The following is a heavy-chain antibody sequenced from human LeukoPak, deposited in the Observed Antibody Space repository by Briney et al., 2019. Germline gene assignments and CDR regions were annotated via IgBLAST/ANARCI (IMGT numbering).Heavy chain of an antibody. V-gene: IGHV4-34*01. J-gene: IGHJ3*02. CDR2: INHSGST. Sequence: PSETLSLTCTVSGGSISSYYWSWIRQPPGKGLEWIGEINHSGSTNYNPSLKSRVTISVDTSKNQFSLKLSSVTAADTAVYYCARGRSKAAFDIWGQGTMVTVSS. CDR3: ARGRSKAAFDI. CDR1: GGSISSYY. D-gene: IGHD6-13*01.